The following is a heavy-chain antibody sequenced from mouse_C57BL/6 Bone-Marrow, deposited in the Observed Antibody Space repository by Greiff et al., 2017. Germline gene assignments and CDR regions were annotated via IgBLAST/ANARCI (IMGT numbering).Heavy chain of an antibody. CDR3: TTRGFYYDGSSSWFAY. Sequence: EVQLKESGAELVRPGASVKLSCTASGFNIKDDYMHWVKQRPEQGLEWIGWIGPENGDTEYASKFQGKATITADPSPTTAYLQLSSLTSEDTDVYYCTTRGFYYDGSSSWFAYWGQGTLVTVSA. D-gene: IGHD1-1*01. J-gene: IGHJ3*01. V-gene: IGHV14-4*01. CDR2: IGPENGDT. CDR1: GFNIKDDY.